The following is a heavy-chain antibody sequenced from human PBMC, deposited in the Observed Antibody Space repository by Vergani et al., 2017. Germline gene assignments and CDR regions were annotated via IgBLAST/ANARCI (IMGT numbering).Heavy chain of an antibody. CDR1: GGSISSYY. Sequence: QVQLQESGPGLVKPSETLSLTCTVSGGSISSYYWRWIRQPPGKGLEWIGYIYYSGSTNYNPSLNRRVTIPVDTSKNQFSLKLSSVTAADTAVYYCARGVWYDSNYYYYMDVWGKGTTVTVSS. CDR3: ARGVWYDSNYYYYMDV. CDR2: IYYSGST. D-gene: IGHD3-22*01. V-gene: IGHV4-59*01. J-gene: IGHJ6*03.